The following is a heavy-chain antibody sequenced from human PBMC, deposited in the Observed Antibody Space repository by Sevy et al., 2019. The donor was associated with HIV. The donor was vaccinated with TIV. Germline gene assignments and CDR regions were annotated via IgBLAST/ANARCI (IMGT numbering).Heavy chain of an antibody. CDR3: ASDRPLTFSSLQFAY. CDR1: GFTFSSDS. J-gene: IGHJ4*02. Sequence: GGSLRLSCAASGFTFSSDSMNWGRQAPGKGLEWVSYISSSSGTIYYADSVGGRFATSRENAKTSLYLQMTCLRVEDTAVYSCASDRPLTFSSLQFAYWGQGTLVTVSS. D-gene: IGHD3-16*01. CDR2: ISSSSGTI. V-gene: IGHV3-48*01.